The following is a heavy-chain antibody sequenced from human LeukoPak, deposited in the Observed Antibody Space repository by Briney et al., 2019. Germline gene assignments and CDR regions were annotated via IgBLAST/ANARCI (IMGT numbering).Heavy chain of an antibody. Sequence: GGSLRLSCAASGFTVSSNYMSWVRQAPGKGPEWVSVIYSGGSTYYADSVKGRFTISRDNSKNTLYLQMNSLRAEDTAVYYCARGVAVAGTEEFFDYWGQGTLVTVSS. V-gene: IGHV3-53*01. D-gene: IGHD6-19*01. J-gene: IGHJ4*02. CDR1: GFTVSSNY. CDR2: IYSGGST. CDR3: ARGVAVAGTEEFFDY.